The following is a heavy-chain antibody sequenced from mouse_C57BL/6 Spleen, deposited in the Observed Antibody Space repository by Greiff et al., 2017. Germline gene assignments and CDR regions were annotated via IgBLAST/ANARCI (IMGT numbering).Heavy chain of an antibody. D-gene: IGHD1-1*01. CDR2: ISSGGDYI. Sequence: VQLKESGEGLVKPGGSLKLSCAASGFTFSSYAMSWVRQTPEKRLEWVAYISSGGDYIDYADTVKGRFTISRDNARTTLYLQMSSLKSEDTAMYDCTREGVGLYDYGSSGYWYFEVWGTGTTVTVSS. CDR3: TREGVGLYDYGSSGYWYFEV. V-gene: IGHV5-9-1*02. CDR1: GFTFSSYA. J-gene: IGHJ1*03.